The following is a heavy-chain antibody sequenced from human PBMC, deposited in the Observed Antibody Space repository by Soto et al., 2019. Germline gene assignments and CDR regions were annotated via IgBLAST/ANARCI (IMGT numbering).Heavy chain of an antibody. Sequence: GGSLRLSCAASGFTFSSYAMSWVRQGPGKGLEWVGGIRDGGGNKYYVDSVKGRFTISRDSSKNTVYLQMDSLRVEDTAVYFCARDNIVRAYFFDYRGQGALVTVSS. J-gene: IGHJ4*02. CDR1: GFTFSSYA. CDR2: IRDGGGNK. CDR3: ARDNIVRAYFFDY. V-gene: IGHV3-33*08. D-gene: IGHD1-26*01.